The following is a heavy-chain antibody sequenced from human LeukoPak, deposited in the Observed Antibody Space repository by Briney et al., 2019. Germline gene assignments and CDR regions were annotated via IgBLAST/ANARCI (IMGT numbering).Heavy chain of an antibody. V-gene: IGHV3-30*04. J-gene: IGHJ4*02. D-gene: IGHD6-6*01. CDR2: ISYDGSNK. CDR1: GFTFSSYA. Sequence: GRSLRLSCAASGFTFSSYAMHWVRQAPGKGLEWVAVISYDGSNKYYADSVKGRFTISRDNSKNTLYLQMYSLRAEDTAVYYCARRFSSSTLDYWGQGTLVTVSS. CDR3: ARRFSSSTLDY.